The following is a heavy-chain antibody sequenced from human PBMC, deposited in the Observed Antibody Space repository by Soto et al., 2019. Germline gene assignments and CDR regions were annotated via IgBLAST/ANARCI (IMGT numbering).Heavy chain of an antibody. CDR1: GFTFSDYY. CDR3: ATDLGSSGHVGNN. CDR2: ISGSGSTT. D-gene: IGHD3-22*01. V-gene: IGHV3-11*01. Sequence: GGSLRLSCAASGFTFSDYYMTWIRQAPGKGLEWVSYISGSGSTTYHADSVKGRFTISRDNAKNSLYLQMNSLRAEDTAVYYCATDLGSSGHVGNNWGQATPVTVSS. J-gene: IGHJ4*02.